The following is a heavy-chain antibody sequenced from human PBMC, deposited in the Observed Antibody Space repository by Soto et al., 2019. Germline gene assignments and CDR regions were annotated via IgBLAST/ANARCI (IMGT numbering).Heavy chain of an antibody. Sequence: PGGSLRLSCAASGFTFSSYAVSWVRQAPGKGPEWISSISGSGSTIYYADSAKGRFTISRDNSKNTLYLQMSSLRAEDTAVYYCAKVFYYYDSSGYYYFDYWGQGTLVTVS. D-gene: IGHD3-22*01. CDR1: GFTFSSYA. V-gene: IGHV3-23*01. CDR2: ISGSGSTI. CDR3: AKVFYYYDSSGYYYFDY. J-gene: IGHJ4*02.